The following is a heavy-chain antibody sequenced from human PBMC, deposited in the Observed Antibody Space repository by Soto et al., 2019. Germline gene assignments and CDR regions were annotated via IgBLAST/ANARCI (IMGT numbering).Heavy chain of an antibody. CDR2: INPSGGST. CDR1: GYTFTSYY. CDR3: ASDIKIFGVVRY. Sequence: QVQLVQSGAEVKKPGASVKVSCKASGYTFTSYYMHWVRQAPGQGLEWMGIINPSGGSTSYAQKFQGRVTMTRDTSTSTVYMELSSLRSEDTAVYYCASDIKIFGVVRYWGQGTLVTVSS. V-gene: IGHV1-46*01. D-gene: IGHD3-3*01. J-gene: IGHJ4*02.